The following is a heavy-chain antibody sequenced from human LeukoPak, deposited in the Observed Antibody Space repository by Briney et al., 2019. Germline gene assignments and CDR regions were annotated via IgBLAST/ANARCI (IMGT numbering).Heavy chain of an antibody. D-gene: IGHD3-22*01. J-gene: IGHJ4*02. Sequence: PGGSLRLSCAASGFTFSSYAMSWVRQAPGKGLEWVSGISGSDGTTNYADSVKGRFTISRDNSKNTLCLQMNSLRAEDTAVYYCAKGFYDSSAWGQGTLVTVSS. CDR3: AKGFYDSSA. CDR1: GFTFSSYA. CDR2: ISGSDGTT. V-gene: IGHV3-23*01.